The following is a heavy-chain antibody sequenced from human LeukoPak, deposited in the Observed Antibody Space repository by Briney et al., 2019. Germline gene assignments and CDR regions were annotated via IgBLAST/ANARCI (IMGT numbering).Heavy chain of an antibody. CDR1: GFIFSHYG. CDR3: ARDAQRGFDYSNSLEY. Sequence: GGSLRLSCAASGFIFSHYGMHWVRQAPGKGLEWVAVIWSDASNRFYAGSVKGRFTISRDNSQNTLFLQVNSLRAEDTAMYYCARDAQRGFDYSNSLEYWGHGTLVTVSS. J-gene: IGHJ4*01. D-gene: IGHD4-11*01. V-gene: IGHV3-33*01. CDR2: IWSDASNR.